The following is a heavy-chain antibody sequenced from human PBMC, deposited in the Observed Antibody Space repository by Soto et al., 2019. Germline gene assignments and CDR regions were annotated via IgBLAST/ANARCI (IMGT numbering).Heavy chain of an antibody. V-gene: IGHV3-7*01. Sequence: EVQLVESGGGLVQPGGSLRLSCAASGFTFSQFWMTWVRQAPGKGLEWVANIRQDGSEKYYVDSVKGRLTICRENAKNSLFLQINSLGVEDTAVYYCARVGVVVVSAASYDYYYYMDVWGKGTAVTVSS. CDR3: ARVGVVVVSAASYDYYYYMDV. CDR1: GFTFSQFW. D-gene: IGHD2-15*01. J-gene: IGHJ6*03. CDR2: IRQDGSEK.